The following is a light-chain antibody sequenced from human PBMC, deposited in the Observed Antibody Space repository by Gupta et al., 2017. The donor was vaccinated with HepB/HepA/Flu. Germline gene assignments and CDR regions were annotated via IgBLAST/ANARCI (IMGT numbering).Light chain of an antibody. CDR1: QGGNNY. V-gene: IGKV1-16*01. CDR2: FAS. J-gene: IGKJ4*01. CDR3: HQYDSFPLT. Sequence: DIEMTQSPSSLSASVGDTVTITWRGRQGGNNYLAWFRQKPGEAPKSLIHFASSLESGVPSRFSGSGSGTDFTLTISGLQPEDFATYYCHQYDSFPLTFGGGTKVEI.